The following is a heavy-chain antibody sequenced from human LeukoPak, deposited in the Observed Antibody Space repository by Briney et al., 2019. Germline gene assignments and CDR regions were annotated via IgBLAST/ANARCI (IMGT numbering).Heavy chain of an antibody. CDR2: MNPNSGNR. Sequence: ASVKVSCKASGYTFTSYDTNWVRQATGQGLEWMGWMNPNSGNRGYAQKFQGRVTMTRNTAISTAYMELSSLRSEDTAVYYCARGLRYYDSSGYYSFDFWGQGTLVTVSS. J-gene: IGHJ4*02. CDR3: ARGLRYYDSSGYYSFDF. D-gene: IGHD3-22*01. V-gene: IGHV1-8*01. CDR1: GYTFTSYD.